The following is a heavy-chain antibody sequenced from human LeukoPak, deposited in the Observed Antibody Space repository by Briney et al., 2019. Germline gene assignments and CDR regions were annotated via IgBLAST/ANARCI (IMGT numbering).Heavy chain of an antibody. Sequence: PSETLSLTCTVSGGSISGYYWSWIRQPPGKGLEWIGYIYYSGSTNYNPSLKSRVTISVDTSKNQFSLKLSSVTAADTAVYYCARETSQKGAHYMDVWGKGTTVTISS. V-gene: IGHV4-59*01. D-gene: IGHD3-16*01. CDR1: GGSISGYY. CDR2: IYYSGST. CDR3: ARETSQKGAHYMDV. J-gene: IGHJ6*03.